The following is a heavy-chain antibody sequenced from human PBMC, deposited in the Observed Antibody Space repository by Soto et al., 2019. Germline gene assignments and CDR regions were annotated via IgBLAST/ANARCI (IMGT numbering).Heavy chain of an antibody. V-gene: IGHV3-30*18. D-gene: IGHD2-21*02. CDR1: GFTFSSYG. Sequence: QVQLGESGGGVVQPGRSLRLSCAASGFTFSSYGMHWVRQAPGKGLEWVAVISYDGSNKYYADSVKGRFTISRDNSKNTLYLQMNSLRAEDTAVYYCAKDSSIIVVVTRAPDYWGQGTLVTVSS. CDR2: ISYDGSNK. J-gene: IGHJ4*02. CDR3: AKDSSIIVVVTRAPDY.